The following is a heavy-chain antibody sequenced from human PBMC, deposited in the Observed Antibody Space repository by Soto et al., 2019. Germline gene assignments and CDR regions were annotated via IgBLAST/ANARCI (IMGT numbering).Heavy chain of an antibody. J-gene: IGHJ5*02. CDR1: GGSISTYY. CDR3: VRIRYQLPSSVLWLDP. D-gene: IGHD3-16*01. Sequence: ETLSLTCTLSGGSISTYYWSSIRQPPVKVLEWIGEIYYSGGANYKPSLKRRVTMSVDTSQNQFSLRLSSVTAADTAMYFFVRIRYQLPSSVLWLDPWAQG. V-gene: IGHV4-59*12. CDR2: IYYSGGA.